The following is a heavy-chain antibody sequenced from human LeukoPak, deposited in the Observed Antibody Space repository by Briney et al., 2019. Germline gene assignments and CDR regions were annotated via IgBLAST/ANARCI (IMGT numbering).Heavy chain of an antibody. CDR3: ARGPHSSSWYPYYYYYMDV. Sequence: ASVKVSCKASGYTFTSYDINWVRQATGQGLEWMGWMNPNSGNTGYAQKFQGRVTMTRNTSISTAYVELSSLRSEDTAVYYCARGPHSSSWYPYYYYYMDVWGKGTTVTVSS. CDR2: MNPNSGNT. J-gene: IGHJ6*03. CDR1: GYTFTSYD. D-gene: IGHD6-13*01. V-gene: IGHV1-8*01.